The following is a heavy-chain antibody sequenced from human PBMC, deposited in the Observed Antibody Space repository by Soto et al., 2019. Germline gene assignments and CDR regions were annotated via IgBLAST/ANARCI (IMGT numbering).Heavy chain of an antibody. CDR2: LYAGGST. V-gene: IGHV3-53*01. CDR1: GFSVSNNY. CDR3: VRGDNWNDEASDY. J-gene: IGHJ4*02. D-gene: IGHD1-1*01. Sequence: GWSLRLYCAASGFSVSNNYMTRVRQAPGNGLEWVSILYAGGSTYYADSVKGRFTISRDDSKNTLYLQMNSLRAEDTAVYYCVRGDNWNDEASDYWGQGTLVTVSS.